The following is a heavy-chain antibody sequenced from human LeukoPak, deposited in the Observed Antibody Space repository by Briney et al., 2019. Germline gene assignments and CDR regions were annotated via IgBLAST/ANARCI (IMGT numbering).Heavy chain of an antibody. Sequence: SQTLSLTCAISGDSVSSNSAAWNWIRQSPSRGLEWLGRTYYRSKWYNDYAVSVKSRISINPDTSKNQFSLQLNSVTPEDTAVYYCARGQYYYDSSGYYYTPHFDYWGQGTLVTVSS. V-gene: IGHV6-1*01. D-gene: IGHD3-22*01. J-gene: IGHJ4*02. CDR1: GDSVSSNSAA. CDR2: TYYRSKWYN. CDR3: ARGQYYYDSSGYYYTPHFDY.